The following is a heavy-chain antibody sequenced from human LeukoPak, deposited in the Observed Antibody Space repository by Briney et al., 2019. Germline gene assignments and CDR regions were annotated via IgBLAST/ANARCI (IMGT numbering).Heavy chain of an antibody. CDR1: GFTFSAYY. Sequence: GGSLRLSCAASGFTFSAYYMSWIRQAPGKGLEWVSYISSSSSYTNYADSVKGRFTISRDNAKNSLHLQMNSLRAEDTAVYYCARVAAAGIGAFDIWGQGTMVTVSS. V-gene: IGHV3-11*06. CDR3: ARVAAAGIGAFDI. D-gene: IGHD6-13*01. J-gene: IGHJ3*02. CDR2: ISSSSSYT.